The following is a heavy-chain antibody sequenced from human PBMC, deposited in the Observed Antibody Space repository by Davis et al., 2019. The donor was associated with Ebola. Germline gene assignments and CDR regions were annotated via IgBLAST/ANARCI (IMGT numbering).Heavy chain of an antibody. D-gene: IGHD1-26*01. V-gene: IGHV3-30-3*01. J-gene: IGHJ4*02. CDR1: GFTFSSYA. CDR2: ISYDGSNK. Sequence: GESLKISCAASGFTFSSYAMHWVRQAPGKGLEWVAVISYDGSNKYYADSVKGRFTISRDDSKNTLYLQMNSLRVEDTAVYYCARWSGSYRYVFDYWGQGTLVTVSS. CDR3: ARWSGSYRYVFDY.